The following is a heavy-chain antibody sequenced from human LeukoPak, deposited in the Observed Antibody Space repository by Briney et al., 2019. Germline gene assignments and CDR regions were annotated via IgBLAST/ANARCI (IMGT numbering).Heavy chain of an antibody. CDR2: IYLGDSDT. J-gene: IGHJ5*02. CDR1: GYTFTSNW. CDR3: ARHPSAIADHNWFDA. D-gene: IGHD6-13*01. Sequence: GESLKISCKGSGYTFTSNWIGWVRQMPGKGLAWMGIIYLGDSDTRYSPSFEGQVTISADKSISTAYLEWSSLKAWDTAIYYCARHPSAIADHNWFDAWGQGTLVTVSS. V-gene: IGHV5-51*01.